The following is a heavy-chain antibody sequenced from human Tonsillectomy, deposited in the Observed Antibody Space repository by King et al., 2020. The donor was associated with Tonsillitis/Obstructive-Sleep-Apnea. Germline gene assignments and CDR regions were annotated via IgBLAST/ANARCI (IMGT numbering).Heavy chain of an antibody. D-gene: IGHD6-19*01. J-gene: IGHJ4*02. Sequence: VQLVESGGGLVQPGGSLRLSCAASGFTFSSYWMSWVRQAPGNGLEWVANINQGGAEKYFVDSVKGRFTISRDNAKNSLYLQMNSLRAEDTAMYYCARTGVAVPNDYWGQGTLVTVSS. CDR2: INQGGAEK. V-gene: IGHV3-7*01. CDR1: GFTFSSYW. CDR3: ARTGVAVPNDY.